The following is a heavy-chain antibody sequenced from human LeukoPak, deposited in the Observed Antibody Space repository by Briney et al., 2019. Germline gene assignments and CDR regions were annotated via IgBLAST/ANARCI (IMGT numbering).Heavy chain of an antibody. CDR2: INHSGST. Sequence: SETLYLTCAVYGGSFSGYYWSWIRQPPGKGLEWIGEINHSGSTNYNPSLKSRVTISVDTSKNQFSLKLSSVTAADTAVYYCARGRLYSGSYYLYYYYYGMDVWGQGTTVTVSS. CDR1: GGSFSGYY. J-gene: IGHJ6*02. D-gene: IGHD1-26*01. V-gene: IGHV4-34*01. CDR3: ARGRLYSGSYYLYYYYYGMDV.